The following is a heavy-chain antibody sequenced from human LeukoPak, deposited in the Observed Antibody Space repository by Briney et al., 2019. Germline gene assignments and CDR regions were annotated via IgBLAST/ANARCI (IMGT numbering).Heavy chain of an antibody. CDR3: ATANYYGSSRVIDY. CDR1: GYTLTELS. J-gene: IGHJ4*02. CDR2: FDPEDGET. Sequence: ASVKVSCKVSGYTLTELSMHWVRQAPGKGLEWMGGFDPEDGETIYAQKFQGRVTMTEDTSTDTAYMELSSLRSEDTAVYYCATANYYGSSRVIDYWGQGTLVTVSS. D-gene: IGHD3-10*01. V-gene: IGHV1-24*01.